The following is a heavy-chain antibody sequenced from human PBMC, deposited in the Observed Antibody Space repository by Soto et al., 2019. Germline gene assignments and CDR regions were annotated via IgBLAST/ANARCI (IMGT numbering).Heavy chain of an antibody. V-gene: IGHV4-34*01. CDR2: INHSGST. CDR1: GGSFSGYY. Sequence: QVQLQQWGAGLLKPSETLSLTCAVYGGSFSGYYWSWIRQPPGKGLEWIGEINHSGSTNYKPSHKSRVTISVDTSKNQFSLKLSSVTAADTAVYYCARGDDYGDSPPLDWGQGTLVTVSS. J-gene: IGHJ4*02. CDR3: ARGDDYGDSPPLD. D-gene: IGHD4-17*01.